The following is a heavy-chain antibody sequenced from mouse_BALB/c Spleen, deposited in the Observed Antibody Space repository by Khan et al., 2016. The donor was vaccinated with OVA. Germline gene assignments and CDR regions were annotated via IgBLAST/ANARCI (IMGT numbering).Heavy chain of an antibody. CDR1: GFTFSSYV. D-gene: IGHD2-14*01. CDR3: VREDYRYDDYYFDN. J-gene: IGHJ2*01. V-gene: IGHV5-6-5*01. Sequence: EVELVESGGDLVKPGGSLKLSCAASGFTFSSYVMSWVRQTPAKKLEWVASISSGGITDSPDTVKGRFTISRDNARNILYLQMSSLRSEDTAIYYCVREDYRYDDYYFDNWGQGTTLTVSS. CDR2: ISSGGIT.